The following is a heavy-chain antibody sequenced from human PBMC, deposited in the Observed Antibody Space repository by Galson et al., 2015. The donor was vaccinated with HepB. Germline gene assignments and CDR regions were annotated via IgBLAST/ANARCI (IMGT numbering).Heavy chain of an antibody. CDR3: ARDPSRVFGQWLDFDY. CDR1: GFTFSSYA. J-gene: IGHJ4*02. Sequence: SLRLSCAASGFTFSSYAMHWVRQAPGKGLEWVAVISYDGSNKYYADSVKGRFTISRDNSKNTLYLQMNSLRAEDTAVYYCARDPSRVFGQWLDFDYWGQGTLVTVSS. V-gene: IGHV3-30-3*01. D-gene: IGHD6-19*01. CDR2: ISYDGSNK.